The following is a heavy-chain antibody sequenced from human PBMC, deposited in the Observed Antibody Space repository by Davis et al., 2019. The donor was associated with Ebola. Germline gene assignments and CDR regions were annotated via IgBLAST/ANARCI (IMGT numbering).Heavy chain of an antibody. D-gene: IGHD5-12*01. CDR3: ARGVNSGYADNWFDP. CDR2: IYYSGST. Sequence: PSETLSLTCTVSGGSISSYYWSWIRQHPGKGLEWIGYIYYSGSTYYNPSLKSRVTISVDTSKNQFSLKLSSVTAADTAVYYCARGVNSGYADNWFDPWGQGTLVTVSS. V-gene: IGHV4-59*06. CDR1: GGSISSYY. J-gene: IGHJ5*02.